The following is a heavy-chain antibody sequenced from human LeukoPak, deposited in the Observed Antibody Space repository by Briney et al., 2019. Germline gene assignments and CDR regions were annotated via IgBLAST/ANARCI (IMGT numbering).Heavy chain of an antibody. V-gene: IGHV1-18*01. Sequence: ASVKVSCKASGGTFSSYAISWVRQAPGQGLEWMGWISAYNGNTNYAQKLQGRVTMTTDTSTSTAYMELRSLRSDDTAVYYCARDGYGSSWYPIDYWGQGTLVTVSS. J-gene: IGHJ4*02. CDR3: ARDGYGSSWYPIDY. CDR2: ISAYNGNT. D-gene: IGHD6-13*01. CDR1: GGTFSSYA.